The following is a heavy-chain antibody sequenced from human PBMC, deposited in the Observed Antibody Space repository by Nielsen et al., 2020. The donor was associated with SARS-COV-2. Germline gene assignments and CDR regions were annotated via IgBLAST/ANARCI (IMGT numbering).Heavy chain of an antibody. CDR3: STERFWGGFDY. CDR1: GFTFSNAW. V-gene: IGHV3-15*01. D-gene: IGHD7-27*01. J-gene: IGHJ4*02. Sequence: GESLKISCVGSGFTFSNAWMSWVRQAPGKGLEWVGHIKSKTDGGTTDYAAPAKGRVTISRDDSKKTVYLQMNSLQTEDTGIYYCSTERFWGGFDYWGQGTLVTVSS. CDR2: IKSKTDGGTT.